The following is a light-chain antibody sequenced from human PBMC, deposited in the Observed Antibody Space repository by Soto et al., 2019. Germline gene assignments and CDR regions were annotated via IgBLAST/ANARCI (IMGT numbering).Light chain of an antibody. J-gene: IGKJ1*01. Sequence: DIQMTQFPSTLSASVGDRVTITCRASQDIDVSLAWFQQRPGEAPKLMIFAASGLESGVPSTFRGSGSGTEFTLTISSVKPEDFETYFCQHYETFSWTFGQGTKVDIK. CDR2: AAS. V-gene: IGKV1-5*01. CDR3: QHYETFSWT. CDR1: QDIDVS.